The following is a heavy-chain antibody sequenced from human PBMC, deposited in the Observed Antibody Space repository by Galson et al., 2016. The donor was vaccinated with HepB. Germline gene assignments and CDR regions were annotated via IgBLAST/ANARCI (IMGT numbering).Heavy chain of an antibody. V-gene: IGHV4-59*11. CDR2: IYDGGYT. J-gene: IGHJ5*02. CDR3: ARAKWYENWFDP. D-gene: IGHD2-15*01. CDR1: DASISSHY. Sequence: SETLSLTCTVSDASISSHYWHWIRQAPGKGLEWIGYIYDGGYTTYNPSLKSRVSMSVDTSKNQVFLNVKSVTAPDTATYYCARAKWYENWFDPWGQGTVVIVSS.